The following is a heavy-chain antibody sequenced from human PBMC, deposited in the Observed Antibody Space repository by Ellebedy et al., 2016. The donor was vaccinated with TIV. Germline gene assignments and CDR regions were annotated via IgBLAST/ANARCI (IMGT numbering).Heavy chain of an antibody. J-gene: IGHJ6*03. CDR1: GFTFSSYG. D-gene: IGHD3-3*01. Sequence: GGSLRLXXAASGFTFSSYGMHWVRQAPGKGLEWVAVISYDGSNTYYADSAKGRFTISRDNSKNTLYLQMNSLRAEDTAVYYCAREGVRFLEWLPYYYYYMDVWGKGTTVTVSS. V-gene: IGHV3-30*03. CDR2: ISYDGSNT. CDR3: AREGVRFLEWLPYYYYYMDV.